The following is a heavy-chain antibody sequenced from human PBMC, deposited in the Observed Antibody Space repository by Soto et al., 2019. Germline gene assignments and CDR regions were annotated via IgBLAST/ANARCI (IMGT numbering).Heavy chain of an antibody. CDR2: INPRGGGT. D-gene: IGHD2-15*01. CDR1: GYTLNTYY. V-gene: IGHV1-46*02. CDR3: ARGGGFSPYYYNLDV. J-gene: IGHJ6*02. Sequence: ASVKVSCKASGYTLNTYYMHWVRQAPGQGPEWMGIINPRGGGTTCAQNFQDRVTMTSDTSSSTVYMELSSLRSEDTAVYYCARGGGFSPYYYNLDVWGQGTTVTVSS.